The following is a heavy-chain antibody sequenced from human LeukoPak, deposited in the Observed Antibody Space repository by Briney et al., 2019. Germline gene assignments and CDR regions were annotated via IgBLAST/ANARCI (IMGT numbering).Heavy chain of an antibody. Sequence: GGSLRLSCAASGFTFSNYGIHWVRQAPGKGLEWVAFIHYNGNDKYYADSVKGRLTISRDNSKNTLYLQMNSMRTEDTAVHYCATRTKHGDAFAIWGQGTMVTVSS. CDR2: IHYNGNDK. D-gene: IGHD1-14*01. CDR3: ATRTKHGDAFAI. CDR1: GFTFSNYG. V-gene: IGHV3-30*02. J-gene: IGHJ3*02.